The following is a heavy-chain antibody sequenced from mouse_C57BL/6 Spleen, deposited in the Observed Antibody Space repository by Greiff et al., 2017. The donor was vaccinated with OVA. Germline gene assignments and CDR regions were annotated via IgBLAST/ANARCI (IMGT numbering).Heavy chain of an antibody. V-gene: IGHV1-15*01. CDR3: TKSLFITTVVATDWFAY. CDR2: IDPETGGT. Sequence: LQQSGAELVRPGASVTLSCKASGYTFTDYEMHWVKQTPVHGLEWIGAIDPETGGTAYNQKFKGKAILTADKSSSTAYMELRSLTSEDSAVYYCTKSLFITTVVATDWFAYWGQGTLVTVSA. CDR1: GYTFTDYE. D-gene: IGHD1-1*01. J-gene: IGHJ3*01.